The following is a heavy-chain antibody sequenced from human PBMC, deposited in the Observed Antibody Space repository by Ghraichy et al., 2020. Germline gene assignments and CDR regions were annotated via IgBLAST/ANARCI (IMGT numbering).Heavy chain of an antibody. CDR1: GFTFNTYG. Sequence: GGSLRLSCAASGFTFNTYGMNWVRQAPGKGLEWVAVVWYDGGIKYYADSVKGRFTISRDNSKNTLYLQMNSLRAEDTAVYYCARINCTGDSCRPYYYYEMDVWGQGTTVTVSS. CDR2: VWYDGGIK. CDR3: ARINCTGDSCRPYYYYEMDV. J-gene: IGHJ6*02. D-gene: IGHD2-15*01. V-gene: IGHV3-33*08.